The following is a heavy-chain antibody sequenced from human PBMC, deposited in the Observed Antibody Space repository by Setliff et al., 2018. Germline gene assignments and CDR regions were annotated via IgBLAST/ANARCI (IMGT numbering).Heavy chain of an antibody. V-gene: IGHV4-59*11. J-gene: IGHJ5*02. CDR2: IFYSDTA. CDR3: ARLESLGDLSLYGLWFDP. CDR1: GGSIGPHY. D-gene: IGHD3-16*02. Sequence: SETLSLTCTVSGGSIGPHYWSWIRQAPGKGLEWIGHIFYSDTAKYNSSLESRLTISVDQSKNQFSLKLKSVTAADTAVYYCARLESLGDLSLYGLWFDPWGQGTLVTVSS.